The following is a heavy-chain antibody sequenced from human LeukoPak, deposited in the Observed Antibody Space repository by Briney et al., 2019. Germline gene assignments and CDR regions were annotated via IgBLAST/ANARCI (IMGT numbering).Heavy chain of an antibody. CDR2: ISWDGSSI. J-gene: IGHJ5*02. CDR3: AKGGYCSGGTCTNDWFGP. D-gene: IGHD2-15*01. CDR1: GFTFDDYA. V-gene: IGHV3-43D*04. Sequence: GGSLRLSCAASGFTFDDYAMHWVRQAPPKGLEWVSLISWDGSSIYYADPVKGRFTISRDNSKNSLHLQMNSLISDDTAFYYCAKGGYCSGGTCTNDWFGPWGQGTQVIVSS.